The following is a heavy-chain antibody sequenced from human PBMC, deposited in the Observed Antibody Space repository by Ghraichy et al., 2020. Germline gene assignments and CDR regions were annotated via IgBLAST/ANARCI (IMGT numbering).Heavy chain of an antibody. J-gene: IGHJ4*02. CDR1: GGSISSYY. V-gene: IGHV4-4*07. CDR2: VHTSGST. Sequence: SQTLSLTCTVSGGSISSYYWSWIRLPAGKGLEWIGRVHTSGSTSYNPSLKSRVTMSVDTSKNQFSLKLSSVTAADTAVYYCARDRNFYYHDTSGYNYWGPGTLVTVSS. D-gene: IGHD3-22*01. CDR3: ARDRNFYYHDTSGYNY.